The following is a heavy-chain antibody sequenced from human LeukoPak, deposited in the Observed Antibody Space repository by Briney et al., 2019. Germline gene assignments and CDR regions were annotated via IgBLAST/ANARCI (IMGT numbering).Heavy chain of an antibody. CDR2: IGNDGSDT. CDR3: ARGGYGHAFDI. CDR1: RFTFSSYW. Sequence: PGGSLRLSCAASRFTFSSYWFHWVRQAPGKGLVWVSRIGNDGSDTIYADSVKGRFTISRDNAKSTLYLQMNSLKAEDTAVYYCARGGYGHAFDIWGQGTMVTVSS. J-gene: IGHJ3*02. D-gene: IGHD2-15*01. V-gene: IGHV3-74*01.